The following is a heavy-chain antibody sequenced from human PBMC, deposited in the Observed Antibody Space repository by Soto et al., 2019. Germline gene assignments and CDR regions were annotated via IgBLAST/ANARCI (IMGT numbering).Heavy chain of an antibody. CDR1: GFIFTTSD. CDR2: ITITGDTT. D-gene: IGHD2-21*02. CDR3: AKGGGGDHGY. Sequence: EVQLVESEGGLVQPGGSLRLSCEASGFIFTTSDMSWVRQAPGKGLEWISSITITGDTTHYADSVKGRFTISRDNSRNTVYFKMNSLRAGETAVYYCAKGGGGDHGYWGQGTLVAVSS. V-gene: IGHV3-23*04. J-gene: IGHJ4*02.